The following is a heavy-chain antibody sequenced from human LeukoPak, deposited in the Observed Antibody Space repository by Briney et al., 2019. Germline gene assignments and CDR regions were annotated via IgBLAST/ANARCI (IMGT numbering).Heavy chain of an antibody. V-gene: IGHV1-2*02. CDR2: INTNSGGT. CDR1: GSTFTGYY. D-gene: IGHD6-13*01. Sequence: ASVTLSCTASGSTFTGYYMHWVRQAPGQGLEWMGWINTNSGGTTYAQTFQGRVTMTRNTSISTAYMELSRLRSDDTAVYYCARDLGTGYSSSWYLQDAFDIWGQGTMVTVSS. J-gene: IGHJ3*02. CDR3: ARDLGTGYSSSWYLQDAFDI.